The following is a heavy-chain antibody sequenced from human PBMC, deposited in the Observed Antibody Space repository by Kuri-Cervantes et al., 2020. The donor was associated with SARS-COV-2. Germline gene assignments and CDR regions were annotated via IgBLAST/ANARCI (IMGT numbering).Heavy chain of an antibody. CDR1: GGSISSSSYY. V-gene: IGHV4-39*01. J-gene: IGHJ6*03. Sequence: GSLRLSCTVSGGSISSSSYYWGWIRQPPGKGLEWIGSIYYSGSTYYNPSLKSRVTISVDTSKNQFSLKLSSVTAADTAVYYCARHEDCGWYNYYYYMDVWGKGTTVTVSS. CDR2: IYYSGST. CDR3: ARHEDCGWYNYYYYMDV. D-gene: IGHD6-19*01.